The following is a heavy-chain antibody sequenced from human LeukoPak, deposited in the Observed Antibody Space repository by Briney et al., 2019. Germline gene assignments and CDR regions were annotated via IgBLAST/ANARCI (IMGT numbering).Heavy chain of an antibody. Sequence: SVKVSCKASGGTFSSYAISWVRQAPGQGLEWMGRIIPSFGIANYAQKFQGRVTITADKSTSTAYMELSSLRSEDTAVYYCAREGEVVVVAAGWFDPWGQGTLVTVSS. CDR3: AREGEVVVVAAGWFDP. J-gene: IGHJ5*02. CDR2: IIPSFGIA. V-gene: IGHV1-69*04. D-gene: IGHD2-15*01. CDR1: GGTFSSYA.